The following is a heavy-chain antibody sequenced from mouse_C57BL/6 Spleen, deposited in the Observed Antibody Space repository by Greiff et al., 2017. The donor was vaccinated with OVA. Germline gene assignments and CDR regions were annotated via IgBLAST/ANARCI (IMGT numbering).Heavy chain of an antibody. J-gene: IGHJ2*01. CDR3: ARQFLHGY. D-gene: IGHD1-2*01. CDR2: ISRGSSTI. CDR1: GFTFSDYG. Sequence: DVQLVASWGGLVKPGGSLKLSCAASGFTFSDYGMHWVRQAPEKGLEWVAYISRGSSTIYYADTVKGRFTISRDNAKNTLFLQMASLRSEDTAMYYCARQFLHGYWGQGTTLTVSS. V-gene: IGHV5-17*01.